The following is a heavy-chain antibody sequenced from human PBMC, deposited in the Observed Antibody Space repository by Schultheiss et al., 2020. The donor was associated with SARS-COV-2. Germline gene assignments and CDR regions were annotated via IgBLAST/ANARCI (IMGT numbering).Heavy chain of an antibody. J-gene: IGHJ5*02. Sequence: SVKVSCKASGGTFSSYAISWVRQAPGQGLEWMGGIIPIFGTANYAQKFQGRVTITADESTSTVYMELSSLRSDDSAVYYCARRDIGWFDPWGQGTLVTVSS. CDR1: GGTFSSYA. CDR2: IIPIFGTA. V-gene: IGHV1-69*13. CDR3: ARRDIGWFDP.